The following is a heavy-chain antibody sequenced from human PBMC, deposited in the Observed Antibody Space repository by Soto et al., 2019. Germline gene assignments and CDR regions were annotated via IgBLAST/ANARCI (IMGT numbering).Heavy chain of an antibody. V-gene: IGHV3-30-3*01. J-gene: IGHJ5*02. Sequence: QVQLVESGGGVVQPGRSLRLSCVASGFTFSSSAMHWVRQAPGKGLEWVAVISYDGSNKYYADSVKGRFTISRDKSKSILYLQMNSQRAEDTAVYYCARDTGDKWIYGWCDPWGHGTLVTVSS. CDR2: ISYDGSNK. D-gene: IGHD4-17*01. CDR3: ARDTGDKWIYGWCDP. CDR1: GFTFSSSA.